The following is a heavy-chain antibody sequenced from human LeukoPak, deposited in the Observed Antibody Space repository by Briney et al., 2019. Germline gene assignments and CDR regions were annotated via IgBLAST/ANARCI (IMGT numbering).Heavy chain of an antibody. V-gene: IGHV1-8*01. D-gene: IGHD2-2*01. Sequence: ASVKVSCKASGYTFTSYDINWVRQATGQGLKWMGWMNPNSGNTGYAQKFQGRVTMTRNTSISTAYMELSSLRSEDTAVYYCARGGSSTSFIANWFDPWGQGTLVTVSS. J-gene: IGHJ5*02. CDR1: GYTFTSYD. CDR3: ARGGSSTSFIANWFDP. CDR2: MNPNSGNT.